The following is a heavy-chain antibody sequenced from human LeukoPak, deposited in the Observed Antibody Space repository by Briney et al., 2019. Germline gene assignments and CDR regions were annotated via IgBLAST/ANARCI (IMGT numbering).Heavy chain of an antibody. CDR2: ISSSSSYI. V-gene: IGHV3-21*01. CDR1: EFTFSSYS. Sequence: GGSLRLSRAASEFTFSSYSMNWVRQAPGKGLEWVSSISSSSSYIYYADSVKGRFTISRDNAKNSLYLQMNSLRAEDTAVYYCASYHYDSSGYQHGGAFDIWGQGTMVTVSS. CDR3: ASYHYDSSGYQHGGAFDI. D-gene: IGHD3-22*01. J-gene: IGHJ3*02.